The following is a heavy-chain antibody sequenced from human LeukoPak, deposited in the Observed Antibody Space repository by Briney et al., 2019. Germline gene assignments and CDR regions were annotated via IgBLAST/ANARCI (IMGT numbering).Heavy chain of an antibody. D-gene: IGHD1-14*01. CDR1: GFTFSSCG. J-gene: IGHJ4*02. CDR3: ATETIGRHYDY. V-gene: IGHV3-21*01. CDR2: IGPTGTDR. Sequence: GGSLRLSCAASGFTFSSCGFNWVRQAPGKGLEWASSIGPTGTDRYYADSVRGRFAISRDNAKNSMYLQMDSLRDEDTAVYYCATETIGRHYDYWGQGTLVAVSS.